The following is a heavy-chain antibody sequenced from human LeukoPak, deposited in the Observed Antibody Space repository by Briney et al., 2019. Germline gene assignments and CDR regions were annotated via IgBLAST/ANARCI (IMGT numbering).Heavy chain of an antibody. Sequence: SETLSLTCTVYGVSLSGFYWSWIRQSPEKGLQWIGELNDSGRPKYNPSLRNRVTMSQDTSESQFSLILNSLTAADTAVYFCARGGRFGEYFDFWGQGTLVAVSS. CDR1: GVSLSGFY. D-gene: IGHD2-21*01. J-gene: IGHJ4*02. V-gene: IGHV4-34*01. CDR2: LNDSGRP. CDR3: ARGGRFGEYFDF.